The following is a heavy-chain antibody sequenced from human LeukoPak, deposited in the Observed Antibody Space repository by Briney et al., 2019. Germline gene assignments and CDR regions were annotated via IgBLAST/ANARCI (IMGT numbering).Heavy chain of an antibody. CDR1: GGTFSSYA. CDR3: ASLSPDDSSGLSGDY. J-gene: IGHJ4*02. D-gene: IGHD3-22*01. Sequence: GSSVKVSCKASGGTFSSYAISWVRQAPGQGLEWMGRIIPILGIANYAQKFQGRVTITADKSTSTAYMELSSLRSEDTAVYYCASLSPDDSSGLSGDYWGQGTLVTVSS. V-gene: IGHV1-69*04. CDR2: IIPILGIA.